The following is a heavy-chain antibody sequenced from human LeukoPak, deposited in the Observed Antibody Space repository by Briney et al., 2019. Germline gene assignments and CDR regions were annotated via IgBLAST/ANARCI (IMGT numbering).Heavy chain of an antibody. CDR3: VHLIARDWFDH. Sequence: SGPTLVKPTQTLTLTCAFSGFSLTTSGVGVGWIRQPPGKALEWLGHMYWDDDKRYSPSLRSRLTITKDTSKNQVVLTFTNMDPLDTATYYCVHLIARDWFDHWGQGTLVTVSS. V-gene: IGHV2-5*02. CDR1: GFSLTTSGVG. D-gene: IGHD3-22*01. J-gene: IGHJ5*02. CDR2: MYWDDDK.